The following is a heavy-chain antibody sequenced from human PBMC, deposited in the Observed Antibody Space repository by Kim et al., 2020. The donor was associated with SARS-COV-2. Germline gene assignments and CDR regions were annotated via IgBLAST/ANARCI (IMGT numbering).Heavy chain of an antibody. CDR1: GGSISSYY. J-gene: IGHJ3*02. CDR2: IYYSGST. CDR3: ARHTLDAFDI. V-gene: IGHV4-59*08. Sequence: SETLSLTCTVSGGSISSYYWSWIRQPPGKGLEWIGYIYYSGSTNYSPSLKSRVTISVDTSKNQFSLKLSSVTAADTAVHYCARHTLDAFDIWGQGTMVTV.